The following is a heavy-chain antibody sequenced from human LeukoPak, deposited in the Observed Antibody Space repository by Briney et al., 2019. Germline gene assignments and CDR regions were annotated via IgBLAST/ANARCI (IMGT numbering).Heavy chain of an antibody. D-gene: IGHD3-3*01. CDR1: GYSISGGYY. J-gene: IGHJ3*02. CDR2: MYHSGST. CDR3: ARDYDFWAGYHAFDM. V-gene: IGHV4-38-2*02. Sequence: PSETLSLTCTVSGYSISGGYYWGWIRPPPGKGLEWIGNMYHSGSTNFNASLKSRVNISVDTSKTQFYLKLSSVTSADTAVYYCARDYDFWAGYHAFDMWGQGTLVTVSS.